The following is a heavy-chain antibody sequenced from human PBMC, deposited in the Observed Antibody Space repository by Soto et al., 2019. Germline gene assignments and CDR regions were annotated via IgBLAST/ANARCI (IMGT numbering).Heavy chain of an antibody. J-gene: IGHJ6*02. D-gene: IGHD3-3*01. CDR3: ARGYDFWSGYYYPYGMDV. CDR2: ISYDGSNK. V-gene: IGHV3-30-3*01. Sequence: QVQLVESGGGVVQPGRPLRLSCAASGFTFSSYAMHWVRQAPGKGLEWVAVISYDGSNKNHADTVKGRFTISRDNSKNPMYLQMNSLRAEDTAVYYCARGYDFWSGYYYPYGMDVWGQGTTVTVSS. CDR1: GFTFSSYA.